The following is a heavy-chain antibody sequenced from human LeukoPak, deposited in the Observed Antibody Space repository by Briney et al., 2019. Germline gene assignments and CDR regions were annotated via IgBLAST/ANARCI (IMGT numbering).Heavy chain of an antibody. V-gene: IGHV4-59*01. Sequence: SETLSLTCTVSSDSISSNYWSCIRQPPGKGLESIGYISYSGSTNYNPSRRSRVTISVDTSKIQFSLKLNSVTAADTAVYYCARSTEYSSGLLFFDYWGQGTLVTVSS. CDR1: SDSISSNY. J-gene: IGHJ4*02. D-gene: IGHD6-19*01. CDR3: ARSTEYSSGLLFFDY. CDR2: ISYSGST.